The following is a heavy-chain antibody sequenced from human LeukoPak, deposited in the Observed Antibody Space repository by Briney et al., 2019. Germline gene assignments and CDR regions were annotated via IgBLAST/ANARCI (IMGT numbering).Heavy chain of an antibody. CDR2: IYYSGST. Sequence: SETLSLTCTVSGGSISSSSYYWGWIRQPPGKGLEWIGSIYYSGSTYYNPSPKSRVTISVDTSKNQFSLKLSSVTAADTAVYYCARQEYSYGSWYYYDSSGYSFDYWGQGTLVTVSS. J-gene: IGHJ4*02. D-gene: IGHD3-22*01. CDR1: GGSISSSSYY. V-gene: IGHV4-39*01. CDR3: ARQEYSYGSWYYYDSSGYSFDY.